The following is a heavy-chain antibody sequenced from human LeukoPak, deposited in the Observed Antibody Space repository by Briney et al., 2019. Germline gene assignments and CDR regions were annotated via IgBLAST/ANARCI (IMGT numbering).Heavy chain of an antibody. V-gene: IGHV4-34*01. Sequence: SETLSLTCAVYGGSFSGYYWSWIRQPPGKGLEWIGEITNYNPSLKSRVTISVDTSKNQFSLKLSSVTAADTAVYYCARGSFSDAFDIWGQGTMVTVSS. CDR3: ARGSFSDAFDI. CDR2: IT. CDR1: GGSFSGYY. J-gene: IGHJ3*02. D-gene: IGHD2/OR15-2a*01.